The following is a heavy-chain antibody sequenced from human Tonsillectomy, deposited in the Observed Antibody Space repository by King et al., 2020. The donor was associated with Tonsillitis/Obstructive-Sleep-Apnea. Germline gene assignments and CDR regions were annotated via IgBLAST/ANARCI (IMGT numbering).Heavy chain of an antibody. D-gene: IGHD6-13*01. J-gene: IGHJ5*02. CDR2: ISAYNGNT. V-gene: IGHV1-18*01. CDR1: GYNFTNYG. Sequence: VQLVESGAEVKKPGASVKVSCKASGYNFTNYGISWVRQAPGQVLEWMGWISAYNGNTNYAQKLQGRVTMTTDTSTSTAYMELRSLRSDDTAVYYCARDLMSSSWYHWFDPWGQGTLVTVSS. CDR3: ARDLMSSSWYHWFDP.